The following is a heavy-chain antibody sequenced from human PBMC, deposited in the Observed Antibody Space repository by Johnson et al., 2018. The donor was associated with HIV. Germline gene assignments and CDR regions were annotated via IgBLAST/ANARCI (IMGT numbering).Heavy chain of an antibody. Sequence: QVQLVESGGGVVKPGRSLRLSCAASGFTFSSYAMHWVRQAPGKGLEWVSVIYSGGSTYYADSVKGRFTISRDNSKNTLYLQMNSLRAEDTAVYYCASCITPDAFDIWGQGTMVTVSS. CDR1: GFTFSSYA. D-gene: IGHD3-10*01. V-gene: IGHV3-NL1*01. CDR2: IYSGGST. CDR3: ASCITPDAFDI. J-gene: IGHJ3*02.